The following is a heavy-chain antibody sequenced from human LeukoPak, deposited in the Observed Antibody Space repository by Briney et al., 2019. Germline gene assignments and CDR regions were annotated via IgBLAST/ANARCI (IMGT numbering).Heavy chain of an antibody. J-gene: IGHJ4*01. CDR1: GFTVTNDY. Sequence: GGSLRLSCAVSGFTVTNDYMNWVRQAPGKGLEWVSIIYSGGSTYYADSVKGGFTISRDSSNNTLFLQMSNLRADDSGLYYCATDVGSSPLGFWGHGTLVTVSS. CDR2: IYSGGST. CDR3: ATDVGSSPLGF. V-gene: IGHV3-66*01. D-gene: IGHD6-19*01.